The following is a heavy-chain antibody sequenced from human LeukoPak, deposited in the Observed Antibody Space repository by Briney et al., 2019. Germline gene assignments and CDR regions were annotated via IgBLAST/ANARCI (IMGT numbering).Heavy chain of an antibody. J-gene: IGHJ4*02. CDR1: GGSINSGDYY. Sequence: SQTLSLTCTVSGGSINSGDYYWSWIRQPPGKGLEWIGEINHSGSTNYNPSLKSRVTISVDTSKNQFSLKLSSVTAADTAVYYCARGNYYDSSRGYYFDYWGQGTLVTVSS. V-gene: IGHV4-30-4*08. CDR2: INHSGST. CDR3: ARGNYYDSSRGYYFDY. D-gene: IGHD3-22*01.